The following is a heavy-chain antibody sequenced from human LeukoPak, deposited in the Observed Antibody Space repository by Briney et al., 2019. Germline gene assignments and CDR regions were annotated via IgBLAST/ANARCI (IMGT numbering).Heavy chain of an antibody. J-gene: IGHJ4*02. V-gene: IGHV3-23*01. D-gene: IGHD7-27*01. CDR2: INSGGDTT. CDR1: GFTFNNHA. CDR3: AKEPTNWGSGVDY. Sequence: GGSLRLSCEASGFTFNNHAMSWVRQPPGKGLEWVSAINSGGDTTAYADFVRGRFTISRDNSKNTLYLQMNSLRAEDTAVYYCAKEPTNWGSGVDYWGQGTLVTVSS.